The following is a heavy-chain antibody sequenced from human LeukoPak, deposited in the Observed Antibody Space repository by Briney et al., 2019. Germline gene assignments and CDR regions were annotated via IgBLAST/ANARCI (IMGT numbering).Heavy chain of an antibody. J-gene: IGHJ4*02. CDR3: AKSSTSYYDTRGYLDY. D-gene: IGHD3-22*01. CDR2: ISSSTSTI. CDR1: GFTFRSYS. V-gene: IGHV3-48*01. Sequence: GGPLRLSCGASGFTFRSYSMSWVRQAPGKGLEGVSDISSSTSTIYYADSLKGRFTISRDNDKHSLYLQMNSLSAEDTAVYYCAKSSTSYYDTRGYLDYWGQGTLVTVSS.